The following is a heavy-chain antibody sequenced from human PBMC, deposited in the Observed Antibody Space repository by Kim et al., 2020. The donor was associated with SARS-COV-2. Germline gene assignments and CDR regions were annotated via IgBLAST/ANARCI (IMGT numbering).Heavy chain of an antibody. Sequence: SETLSLTCAVYGGSFSGYYWSWIRQPPGKGLEWIGEINHSGSTNYNPSLKSRVTISVDTSKNQFSLKLSSVTAADTAVYYCARVTYYDYVWGSYLSTGYFDLWGRGTLVTVSS. CDR3: ARVTYYDYVWGSYLSTGYFDL. D-gene: IGHD3-16*02. CDR1: GGSFSGYY. J-gene: IGHJ2*01. V-gene: IGHV4-34*01. CDR2: INHSGST.